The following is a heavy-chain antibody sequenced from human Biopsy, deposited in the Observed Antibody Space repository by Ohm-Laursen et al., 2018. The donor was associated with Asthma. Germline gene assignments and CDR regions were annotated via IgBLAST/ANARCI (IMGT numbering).Heavy chain of an antibody. Sequence: ASVKVSCKVSGYSLTDLSMHWVRQAPGQGLEWMGGHDHEEGGTVNARRFQGRVTMTEDTSTDTAYMELSSLSSADTAVYYCASDFPKDYVRYNFQFWGQGTLVTVSS. CDR3: ASDFPKDYVRYNFQF. D-gene: IGHD4-17*01. J-gene: IGHJ4*02. CDR2: HDHEEGGT. CDR1: GYSLTDLS. V-gene: IGHV1-24*01.